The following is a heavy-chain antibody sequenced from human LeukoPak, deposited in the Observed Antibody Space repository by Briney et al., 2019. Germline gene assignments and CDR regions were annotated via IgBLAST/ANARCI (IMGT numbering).Heavy chain of an antibody. CDR1: GGSISSSSYY. CDR3: ARHESGDGTSDTYGMDV. V-gene: IGHV4-39*01. CDR2: IYYSGNT. Sequence: SETLSLTCTVSGGSISSSSYYWGWIRQPPGKGLEWIGSIYYSGNTYYNPSLKSRVTISVDTSKNQFSLKLSSVTAADTAVYYCARHESGDGTSDTYGMDVWGQGTTVTVSS. D-gene: IGHD4-23*01. J-gene: IGHJ6*02.